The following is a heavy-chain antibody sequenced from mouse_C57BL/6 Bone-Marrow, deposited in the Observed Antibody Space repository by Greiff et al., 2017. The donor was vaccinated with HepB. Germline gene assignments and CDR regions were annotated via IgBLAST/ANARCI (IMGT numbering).Heavy chain of an antibody. Sequence: DVKLVESGGGLVQPGGSLKLSCAASGFTFSDYYMYWVRQTPEKRLEWVAYISNGGGSTYYPDTVKGRFTISRDNAKNTLYLQMSRLKSEDTAMYYYARHGGGLLRTAYWYFDVWGTGTTVTVSS. CDR1: GFTFSDYY. CDR3: ARHGGGLLRTAYWYFDV. D-gene: IGHD1-1*01. J-gene: IGHJ1*03. CDR2: ISNGGGST. V-gene: IGHV5-12*01.